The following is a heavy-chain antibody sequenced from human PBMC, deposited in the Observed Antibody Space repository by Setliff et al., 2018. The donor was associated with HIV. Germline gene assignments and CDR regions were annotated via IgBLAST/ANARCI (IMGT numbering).Heavy chain of an antibody. Sequence: SETLSLTCAVYNGSFSGYYWTWIRQPPGKGLEWIGEINHSGSTNYSPSLKSRVTISVEASRNQFSLRLSSVTAADTAVYYCAAWGPRYSYAPYFFDSWGRGTLVTVSS. J-gene: IGHJ4*02. D-gene: IGHD5-18*01. CDR2: INHSGST. CDR1: NGSFSGYY. CDR3: AAWGPRYSYAPYFFDS. V-gene: IGHV4-34*01.